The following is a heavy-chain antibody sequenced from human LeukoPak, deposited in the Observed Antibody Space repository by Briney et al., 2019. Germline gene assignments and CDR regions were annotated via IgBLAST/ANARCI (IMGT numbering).Heavy chain of an antibody. V-gene: IGHV3-7*01. Sequence: GGSLRLSCAASGFTFSSYWMSWVRQAPGKGLEWVANIKQDGSEKYYVDSVKGRFTISRDNAKNSLYLQMNSLRAEDTAVYYCARDEVDYYDFSSGPRYYMDVWGKGTTVTVSS. D-gene: IGHD3-3*01. CDR1: GFTFSSYW. CDR2: IKQDGSEK. J-gene: IGHJ6*03. CDR3: ARDEVDYYDFSSGPRYYMDV.